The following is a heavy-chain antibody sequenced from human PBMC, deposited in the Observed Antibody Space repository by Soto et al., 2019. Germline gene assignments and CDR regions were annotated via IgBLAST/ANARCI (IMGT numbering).Heavy chain of an antibody. CDR2: LDQNGGT. CDR3: AREDSYGWSGESLDV. V-gene: IGHV4-34*01. Sequence: QVQLQQWGAGLLKASETLSLTCAVVGDSLRGQSWNLIRQSPGKGQEWLGELDQNGGTNYNPSLKVRDILSTDTYKNHFPLTLASVTAADTSVYYCAREDSYGWSGESLDVWGQGTKVTVSS. CDR1: GDSLRGQS. J-gene: IGHJ6*02. D-gene: IGHD6-19*01.